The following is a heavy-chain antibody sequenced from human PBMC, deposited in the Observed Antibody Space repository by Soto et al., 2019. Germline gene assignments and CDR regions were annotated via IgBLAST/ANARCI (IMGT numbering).Heavy chain of an antibody. CDR2: IYGGGNGP. J-gene: IGHJ4*02. CDR3: AKMEGMDPWAYSFDY. Sequence: EVQVLESGGGLVQPGGSLRLSCAATGFTFSDFAMSWVRQAPGQGLECVSRIYGGGNGPHYADSVKGRVTISRDNSKNTLYLQMNSLRAEDTAVYYCAKMEGMDPWAYSFDYWGQGTLVTVSS. CDR1: GFTFSDFA. D-gene: IGHD2-2*03. V-gene: IGHV3-23*01.